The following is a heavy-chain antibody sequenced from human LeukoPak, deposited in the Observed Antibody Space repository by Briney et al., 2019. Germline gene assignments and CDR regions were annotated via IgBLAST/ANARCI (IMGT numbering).Heavy chain of an antibody. J-gene: IGHJ4*02. D-gene: IGHD1-26*01. CDR1: GFTFSRYS. Sequence: PGGSLRLSCAASGFTFSRYSMNWVRQAPGKGLEWVSYISSSSSYIYYAESVKGGFTISRDNAKNSLYLQMNSLRAEDTAVHYCARVPVVGATGCGYWGQGTLVTVSS. CDR3: ARVPVVGATGCGY. V-gene: IGHV3-21*01. CDR2: ISSSSSYI.